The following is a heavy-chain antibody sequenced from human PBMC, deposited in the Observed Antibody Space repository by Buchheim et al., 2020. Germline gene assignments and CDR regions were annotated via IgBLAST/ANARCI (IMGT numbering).Heavy chain of an antibody. CDR3: AKGASYYFYYGMDV. Sequence: EVQLLESGGGLVQPGGSLRLSCAASGFTFSSYAMSWVRQAPGKGLEWVSAISGSGGGTYYADSVKGRSTISRDNSENTLSLQMSSLRAEDTAIYYCAKGASYYFYYGMDVWGQGTT. V-gene: IGHV3-23*01. J-gene: IGHJ6*02. CDR1: GFTFSSYA. CDR2: ISGSGGGT.